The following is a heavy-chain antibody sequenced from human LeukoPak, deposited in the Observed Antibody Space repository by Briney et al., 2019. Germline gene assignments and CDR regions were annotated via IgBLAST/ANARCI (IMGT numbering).Heavy chain of an antibody. CDR1: GFTFTSSA. CDR2: IVVGSGNT. D-gene: IGHD3-10*01. CDR3: AADPNVLLWFGEFNYYGMDV. V-gene: IGHV1-58*02. Sequence: SVKVSRKASGFTFTSSAMQWVRQARGQRLEWIGWIVVGSGNTNYAQKFQERVTITRDMSTSTAYMELSSLRSEDTAVYYCAADPNVLLWFGEFNYYGMDVWGQGTTVTVSS. J-gene: IGHJ6*02.